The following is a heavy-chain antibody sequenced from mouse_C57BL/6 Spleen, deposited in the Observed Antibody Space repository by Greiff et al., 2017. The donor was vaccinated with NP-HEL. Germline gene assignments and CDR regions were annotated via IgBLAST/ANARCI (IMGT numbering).Heavy chain of an antibody. Sequence: VKLVESGPGLVAPSHCLSITCTVSGFSLTSYGVDWVRQSPGKGLEWLGVIWGVGSTNYNSALKSRLSISKDNSKSQVFLKMNSLQTDDTAMYYCASDLRLGFAYWGQGTLVTVSA. V-gene: IGHV2-6*01. CDR3: ASDLRLGFAY. J-gene: IGHJ3*01. CDR1: GFSLTSYG. CDR2: IWGVGST.